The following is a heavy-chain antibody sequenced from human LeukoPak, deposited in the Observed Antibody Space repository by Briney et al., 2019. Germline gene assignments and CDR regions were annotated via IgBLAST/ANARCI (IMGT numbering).Heavy chain of an antibody. CDR3: ARQGQLGSDP. CDR2: IYYSGST. Sequence: SETLSLTCTVSGGSISSSSYYWGWIRQPPGKGLEWIGSIYYSGSTYYNPSLKSRVTISVDTSKNQFSLKLSSVTAADTAVYYCARQGQLGSDPWGQGTLVTVSS. J-gene: IGHJ5*02. D-gene: IGHD6-6*01. CDR1: GGSISSSSYY. V-gene: IGHV4-39*01.